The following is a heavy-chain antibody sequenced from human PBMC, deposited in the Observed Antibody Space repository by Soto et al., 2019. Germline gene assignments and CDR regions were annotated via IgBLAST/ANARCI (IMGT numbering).Heavy chain of an antibody. Sequence: PSQTLSLTCAITGDSVSSNSAAWNWIRQSPSRGLEWLGRTYYRSKWYNDYAVSVKSRITINPDTSKNHFSLQLKSVTPEDTAVYYCARSPSGSWYKFYFDCWGQGTLVTVSS. CDR1: GDSVSSNSAA. V-gene: IGHV6-1*01. D-gene: IGHD6-13*01. CDR2: TYYRSKWYN. J-gene: IGHJ4*02. CDR3: ARSPSGSWYKFYFDC.